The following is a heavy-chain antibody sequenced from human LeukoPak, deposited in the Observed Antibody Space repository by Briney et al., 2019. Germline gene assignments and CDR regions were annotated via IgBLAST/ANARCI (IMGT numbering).Heavy chain of an antibody. Sequence: GGSLRLSCAASGFTFSSYSMNWVRQAPGKGLEWVSSISSSSSYIYYADSVKGRFTISRDNAKNLLYLQMNSLRAEDTAVYYCARDVQNGELLYYYVYYYGMDVWGQGTTVTVSS. V-gene: IGHV3-21*01. D-gene: IGHD2-2*02. CDR1: GFTFSSYS. CDR2: ISSSSSYI. CDR3: ARDVQNGELLYYYVYYYGMDV. J-gene: IGHJ6*02.